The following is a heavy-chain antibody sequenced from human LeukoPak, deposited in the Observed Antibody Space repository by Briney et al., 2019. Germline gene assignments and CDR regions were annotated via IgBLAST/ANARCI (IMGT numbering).Heavy chain of an antibody. Sequence: ASVRVSCKASGYSFTMYGISWVRQAPGQGLEWMGWISGFNAYTNYAQKLQGRVTMTTDTSTSTAYMEVRGLRSDDTAVYYCARDHWSHYYGSGGENYFDPWGQGTLVTVSS. CDR2: ISGFNAYT. CDR3: ARDHWSHYYGSGGENYFDP. J-gene: IGHJ5*02. CDR1: GYSFTMYG. V-gene: IGHV1-18*01. D-gene: IGHD3-10*01.